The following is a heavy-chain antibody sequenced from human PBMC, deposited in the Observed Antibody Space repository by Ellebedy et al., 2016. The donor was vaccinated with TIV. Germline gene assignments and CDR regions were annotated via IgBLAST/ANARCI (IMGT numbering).Heavy chain of an antibody. D-gene: IGHD3-22*01. J-gene: IGHJ4*02. CDR2: IKTKPYGGTT. Sequence: GESLKISCAASGFTFSDAWMNWVRQAPGKVLEWVGRIKTKPYGGTTDYAAPVKGRFTISRDDSKDTLYLHMNSLKIEDTTLYYCTTGRYDSGDVDHWGQGTLVTVSS. V-gene: IGHV3-15*07. CDR3: TTGRYDSGDVDH. CDR1: GFTFSDAW.